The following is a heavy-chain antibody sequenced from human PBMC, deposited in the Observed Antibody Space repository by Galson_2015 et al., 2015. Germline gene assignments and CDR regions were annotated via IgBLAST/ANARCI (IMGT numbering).Heavy chain of an antibody. J-gene: IGHJ6*02. V-gene: IGHV3-66*01. CDR1: GFTVSSNY. CDR2: IYSGGST. CDR3: ARDEEAYDFWSGYYTGSHGMDV. Sequence: SLRLSCAASGFTVSSNYMSWVRQAPGKGLEWVSVIYSGGSTYYADSVKGRFTISRDNAKNSLYLQMNSLRAEDTAVYYCARDEEAYDFWSGYYTGSHGMDVWGQGTTVTVSS. D-gene: IGHD3-3*01.